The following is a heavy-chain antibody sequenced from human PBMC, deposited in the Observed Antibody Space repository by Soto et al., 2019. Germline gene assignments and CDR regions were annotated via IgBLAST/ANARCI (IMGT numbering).Heavy chain of an antibody. V-gene: IGHV4-39*01. Sequence: PSETLSLTCTVSGGSISSSSYYWGWIRQPPGKGLEWIGSIYYSGSTYYNPSLKSRVTISVDTSKNQFSLKLSSVTAADTAVYYCATQEVDDTDIYAFYTCGQGTLVTVSS. CDR3: ATQEVDDTDIYAFYT. J-gene: IGHJ5*02. CDR2: IYYSGST. CDR1: GGSISSSSYY. D-gene: IGHD3-22*01.